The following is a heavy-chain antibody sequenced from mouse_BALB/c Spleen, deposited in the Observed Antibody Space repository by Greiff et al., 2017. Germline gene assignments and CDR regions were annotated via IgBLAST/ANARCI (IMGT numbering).Heavy chain of an antibody. J-gene: IGHJ1*01. CDR2: ISTYYGDA. V-gene: IGHV1S137*01. CDR1: GYTFTDYA. CDR3: ARRGGDFHIFLDGYYEDWYFDV. Sequence: QVQLKQSGAELVRPGVSVKISCKGSGYTFTDYAMHWVKQSHAKSLEWIGVISTYYGDASYNQKFKGKATMTVDKSSSTAYMELARLTSEDSAIYYCARRGGDFHIFLDGYYEDWYFDVWGAGTTVTVSS. D-gene: IGHD2-3*01.